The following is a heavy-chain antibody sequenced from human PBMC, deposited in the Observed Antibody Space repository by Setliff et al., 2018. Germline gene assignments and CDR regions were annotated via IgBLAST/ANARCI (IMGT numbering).Heavy chain of an antibody. D-gene: IGHD1-26*01. V-gene: IGHV4-61*02. Sequence: SQTLSLTCAVSGGSITSGSYYWSWIRQPAGEGLEWIGRLHTSGTTVYNPSLKGRVTISADTSTNHFSLKLTSVTAADTAVYYCARDNTIVGATDYWGQGSQVTVSS. CDR1: GGSITSGSYY. CDR2: LHTSGTT. J-gene: IGHJ4*02. CDR3: ARDNTIVGATDY.